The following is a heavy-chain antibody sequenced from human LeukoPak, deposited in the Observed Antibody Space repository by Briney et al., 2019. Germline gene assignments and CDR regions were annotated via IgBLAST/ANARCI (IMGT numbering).Heavy chain of an antibody. CDR2: IYPGDSDT. D-gene: IGHD3-10*01. J-gene: IGHJ4*02. CDR1: GYSFTTYW. Sequence: GESLKISCQGYGYSFTTYWIGWVRQMPGKGLEWMGIIYPGDSDTRYSPSFQGQVTISADKSITTAYLQWSSLKASDTAIYYCVSLSMVRKVYTDYWGQGTLVTVSA. CDR3: VSLSMVRKVYTDY. V-gene: IGHV5-51*01.